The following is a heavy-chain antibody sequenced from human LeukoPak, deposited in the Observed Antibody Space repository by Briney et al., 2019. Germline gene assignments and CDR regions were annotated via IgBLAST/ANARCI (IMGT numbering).Heavy chain of an antibody. CDR3: ARPLWFGELGSFGY. CDR2: IYYSGST. V-gene: IGHV4-59*08. Sequence: SETLSLTCTVSGGSISSYYWSWIRQPPGTGLEWIGYIYYSGSTNYNPSLKSRVTISVDTSKNQFSLKLSSVTAADTAVYYCARPLWFGELGSFGYWGQGTLVTVSS. D-gene: IGHD3-10*01. J-gene: IGHJ4*02. CDR1: GGSISSYY.